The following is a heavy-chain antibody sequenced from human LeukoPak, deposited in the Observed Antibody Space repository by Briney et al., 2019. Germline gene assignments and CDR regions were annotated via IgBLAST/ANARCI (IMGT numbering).Heavy chain of an antibody. CDR3: VSLVDTAMIDY. Sequence: SETLSLTCTVSGASISSSSFYWGWIRQPPGKGLEWIANIYYNGRTYYNPSLKSRVTISEDTSNNQFSLKLSSVTAADTAVYFCVSLVDTAMIDYWGQGTLVTVSS. J-gene: IGHJ4*02. V-gene: IGHV4-39*07. CDR1: GASISSSSFY. D-gene: IGHD5-18*01. CDR2: IYYNGRT.